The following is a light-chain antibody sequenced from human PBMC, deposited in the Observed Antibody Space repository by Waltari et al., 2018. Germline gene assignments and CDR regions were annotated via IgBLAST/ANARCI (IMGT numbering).Light chain of an antibody. CDR3: QQLKSYPLT. V-gene: IGKV1-9*01. Sequence: DLQLTQSPSFLSASVGDRVTITCRASQGISTYLAWYQFKPGKAPKLLIYNASTLQDGVPSRFSGSGSGTDFTLTISSLQPEDFATYFCQQLKSYPLTFAVGTEVEIK. CDR1: QGISTY. J-gene: IGKJ4*01. CDR2: NAS.